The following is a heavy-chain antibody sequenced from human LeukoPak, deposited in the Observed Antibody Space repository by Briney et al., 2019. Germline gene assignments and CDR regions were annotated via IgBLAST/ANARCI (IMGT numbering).Heavy chain of an antibody. V-gene: IGHV3-53*01. D-gene: IGHD1-7*01. J-gene: IGHJ4*02. Sequence: GGSLRLSCAASGFLVSDNYMHWLRQAPGKGLEWVSVLYTGGSTYYADSGRGRFTISRDNSKNTLYLQMNSLRVEDTAVYYCARDHWNYHAFDYWGQGTLVTVSS. CDR3: ARDHWNYHAFDY. CDR1: GFLVSDNY. CDR2: LYTGGST.